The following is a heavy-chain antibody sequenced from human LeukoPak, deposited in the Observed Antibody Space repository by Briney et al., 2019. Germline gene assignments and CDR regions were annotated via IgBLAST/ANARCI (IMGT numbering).Heavy chain of an antibody. Sequence: ASVKVSCKASGYTFTDHYLHWVQQAPGQGPEWMGWINPNSGGTKYAQKFKGRVTMTSDTSITTVYMELSRLRSDDTAVYYCSRDGSEIIGGTTPYHFYMDVWGTGSTVTVSS. D-gene: IGHD1-26*01. J-gene: IGHJ6*03. CDR1: GYTFTDHY. V-gene: IGHV1-2*02. CDR3: SRDGSEIIGGTTPYHFYMDV. CDR2: INPNSGGT.